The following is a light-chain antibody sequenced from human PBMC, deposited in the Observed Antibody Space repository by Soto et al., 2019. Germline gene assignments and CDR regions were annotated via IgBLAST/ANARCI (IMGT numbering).Light chain of an antibody. J-gene: IGLJ3*02. Sequence: VVTQEPSLTVSPGGTVTLTCGSSTGAVTSGHYPYWFQQKPGQAPRTLIYDTNNKQSWTPARFSGSLLGGKAALTLSGAQPEDEADYYCLLSYSGARVFGGGTKLTVL. CDR3: LLSYSGARV. CDR2: DTN. V-gene: IGLV7-46*01. CDR1: TGAVTSGHY.